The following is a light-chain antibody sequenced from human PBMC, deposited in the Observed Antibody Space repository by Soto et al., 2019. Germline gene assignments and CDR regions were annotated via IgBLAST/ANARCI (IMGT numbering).Light chain of an antibody. J-gene: IGLJ2*01. CDR2: EGN. CDR3: AVWDNSLNGVA. Sequence: QSVLTQPASVSGSPGQSITISCTASSSHIGSSNLVSWYQHHSGKAPKLIIYEGNKRPSGVSNRFSGSKSGTSASLAISGLRSEDEADYYCAVWDNSLNGVAFGGGTKLTVL. V-gene: IGLV2-14*02. CDR1: SSHIGSSNL.